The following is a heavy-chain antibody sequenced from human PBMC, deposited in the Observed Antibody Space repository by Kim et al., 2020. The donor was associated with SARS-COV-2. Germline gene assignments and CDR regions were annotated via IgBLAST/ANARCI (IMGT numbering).Heavy chain of an antibody. Sequence: GGSLRLSCAASGFTFSSYSMNWVRQAPGKGLEWVSSISSSSSYIYYADSVKGRFTISRDNAKNSLYLQMNSLRAEDTAVYYCAPDPAGSGWYFWSPPWGQGTLVTVSS. CDR3: APDPAGSGWYFWSPP. CDR1: GFTFSSYS. CDR2: ISSSSSYI. D-gene: IGHD6-19*01. J-gene: IGHJ5*02. V-gene: IGHV3-21*01.